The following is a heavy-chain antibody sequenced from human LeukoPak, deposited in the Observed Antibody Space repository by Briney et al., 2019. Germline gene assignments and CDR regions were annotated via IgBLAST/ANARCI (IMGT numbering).Heavy chain of an antibody. D-gene: IGHD3-10*01. CDR2: ISPNSGGT. CDR1: GYTFTGYY. V-gene: IGHV1-2*02. Sequence: GASVKVSCKASGYTFTGYYMHWVRQAPGQGIEWVGWISPNSGGTNYAQKFQGRVTMTRLTSISTAYMELSRLRSDDTAVYYCARELLWFGELQFPFDYWGQGTLVTVSS. J-gene: IGHJ4*02. CDR3: ARELLWFGELQFPFDY.